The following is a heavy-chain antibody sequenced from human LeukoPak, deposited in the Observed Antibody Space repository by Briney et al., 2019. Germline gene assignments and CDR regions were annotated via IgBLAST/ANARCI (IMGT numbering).Heavy chain of an antibody. D-gene: IGHD3-22*01. CDR3: ARDAVDPVDSSGYYFEAFDI. CDR2: IKQDGSEK. J-gene: IGHJ3*02. V-gene: IGHV3-7*01. CDR1: GFTFSSYW. Sequence: QPGGSLRLPCAASGFTFSSYWMSWVRQAPGKGLEWVANIKQDGSEKYYVDSVKGRFTIPRDNAKNSLYLQMNSLRAEDTAVYYCARDAVDPVDSSGYYFEAFDIWGQGTMVTVSS.